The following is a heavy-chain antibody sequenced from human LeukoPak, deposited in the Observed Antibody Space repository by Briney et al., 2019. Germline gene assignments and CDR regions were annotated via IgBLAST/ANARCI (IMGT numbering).Heavy chain of an antibody. Sequence: EASVKVSCKASGYTFTNYGLSWVRQAPGQGLEWMGWISAYNGNTKYAQNLQGRVTMTTDTSTSTTYMELRSLRSDDTAVYYCARGFPPRIYYDSSGYYSYYFDYWGQGTLVTVSS. V-gene: IGHV1-18*01. CDR2: ISAYNGNT. CDR1: GYTFTNYG. D-gene: IGHD3-22*01. CDR3: ARGFPPRIYYDSSGYYSYYFDY. J-gene: IGHJ4*02.